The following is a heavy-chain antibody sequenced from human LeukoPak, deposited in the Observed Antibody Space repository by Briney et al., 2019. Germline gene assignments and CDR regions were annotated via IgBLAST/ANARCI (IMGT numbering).Heavy chain of an antibody. CDR2: INTDGSST. Sequence: GGSLRLSCAASGFTFSSYWMHWVRQAPGKGLVWVSRINTDGSSTSYADSVKGRFTISRDNAKNTLYLQMNSLRAEDTAVYYCAREDMGYDFWSGYLNWFDPWGQGTLVTVSS. CDR1: GFTFSSYW. J-gene: IGHJ5*02. V-gene: IGHV3-74*01. D-gene: IGHD3-3*01. CDR3: AREDMGYDFWSGYLNWFDP.